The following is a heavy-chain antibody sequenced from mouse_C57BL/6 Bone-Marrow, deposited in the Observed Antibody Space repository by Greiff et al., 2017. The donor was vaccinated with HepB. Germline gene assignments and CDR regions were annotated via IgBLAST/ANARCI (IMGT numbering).Heavy chain of an antibody. Sequence: EVKLMESGEGLVKPGGSLKLSCAASGFTFSSYAMSWVRQTPEKRLEWVAYISSGGDYIYYADTVKGRFTISRDNARNTLYLQMSSLKSEDTAMYYCKRGGGSSYGGPGFAYWGQGTLVTVSA. J-gene: IGHJ3*01. CDR1: GFTFSSYA. CDR2: ISSGGDYI. V-gene: IGHV5-9-1*02. D-gene: IGHD1-1*01. CDR3: KRGGGSSYGGPGFAY.